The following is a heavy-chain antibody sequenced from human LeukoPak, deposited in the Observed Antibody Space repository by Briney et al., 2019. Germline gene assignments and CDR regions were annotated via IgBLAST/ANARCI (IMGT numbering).Heavy chain of an antibody. CDR2: IYYSGST. J-gene: IGHJ4*02. V-gene: IGHV4-59*01. D-gene: IGHD3-10*01. CDR1: GGYISSYY. Sequence: SETLSLTCSVSGGYISSYYWSWIRQPPGKGLEWIGYIYYSGSTNYNPSLRSRVTISVDTSKNQFSLKLSSVTAADTAVYYCARSGVGPPVTEPFDYWGQGTLVIVFS. CDR3: ARSGVGPPVTEPFDY.